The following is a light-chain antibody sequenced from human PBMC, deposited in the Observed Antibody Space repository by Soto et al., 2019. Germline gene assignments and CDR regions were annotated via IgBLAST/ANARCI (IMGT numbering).Light chain of an antibody. J-gene: IGKJ5*01. V-gene: IGKV1-5*03. Sequence: DIQMTQSPSTLSGSVGDRVTITCRASQTISSWLAWYQQKPGKAPKLLIYKASTLKSGVPSRFSGSGSGTEFTLTISSLQPEDFATYYCLQHTNFPLTFGQGTRLENK. CDR2: KAS. CDR1: QTISSW. CDR3: LQHTNFPLT.